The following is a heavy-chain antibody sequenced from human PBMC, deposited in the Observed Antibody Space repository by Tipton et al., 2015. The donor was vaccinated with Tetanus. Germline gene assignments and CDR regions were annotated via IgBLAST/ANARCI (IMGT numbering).Heavy chain of an antibody. Sequence: SLRLSCAASGFDFRSDWMTWVRQAPGKGLEWVANIKQDGNEKYHVDSAKGRFTISRDNAKNTVFLQMNSLRDEDTAVYYCARGGCSSSSCYGVNYGLDVWGQGTTVSVSS. CDR1: GFDFRSDW. D-gene: IGHD2-2*01. CDR2: IKQDGNEK. J-gene: IGHJ6*02. V-gene: IGHV3-7*01. CDR3: ARGGCSSSSCYGVNYGLDV.